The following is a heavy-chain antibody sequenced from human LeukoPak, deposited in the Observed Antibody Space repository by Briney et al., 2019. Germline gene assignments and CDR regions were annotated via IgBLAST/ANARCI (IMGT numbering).Heavy chain of an antibody. CDR1: GGTFSSYA. CDR3: AREGKIYDSSGYYCEPVRYFDY. D-gene: IGHD3-22*01. V-gene: IGHV1-69*13. CDR2: IIPIFGTA. Sequence: SVKVSCKASGGTFSSYAISWVRQAPGQGLEWMGGIIPIFGTANYAQKFQGRVTITADESTSTAYMELSSLRSEDTAVYYCAREGKIYDSSGYYCEPVRYFDYWGQGTLVTVSS. J-gene: IGHJ4*02.